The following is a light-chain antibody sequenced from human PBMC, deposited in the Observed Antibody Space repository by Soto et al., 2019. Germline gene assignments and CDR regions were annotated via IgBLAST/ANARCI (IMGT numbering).Light chain of an antibody. CDR3: AAWDDSLEGV. V-gene: IGLV1-47*01. CDR1: SSNIGSNY. Sequence: QAVVTQPPSASGTPGQRVTISCSGSSSNIGSNYVYWYQQLPGTAPKLLIYRNNQRPSGVPDRFSGSKSGTSASLAISGLRSEDEADYYCAAWDDSLEGVFGGGTQLTVL. J-gene: IGLJ2*01. CDR2: RNN.